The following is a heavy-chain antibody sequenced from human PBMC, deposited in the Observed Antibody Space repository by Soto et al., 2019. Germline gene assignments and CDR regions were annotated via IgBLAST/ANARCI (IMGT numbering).Heavy chain of an antibody. Sequence: EVQLVESGGGLVQPGGSLRLSCAASGFTFSSYWMHWVRQAPGKGLVWVSRINSDGSSTSYADSVKGRFTISRDNAKNTLYLQMNSLRAEDTAVYYCVVLSLVGATGGVSVVFDYWGQGTLVTVSS. CDR2: INSDGSST. CDR3: VVLSLVGATGGVSVVFDY. D-gene: IGHD1-26*01. V-gene: IGHV3-74*01. J-gene: IGHJ4*02. CDR1: GFTFSSYW.